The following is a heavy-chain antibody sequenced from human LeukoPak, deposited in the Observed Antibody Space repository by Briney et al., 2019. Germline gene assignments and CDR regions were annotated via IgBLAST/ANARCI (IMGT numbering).Heavy chain of an antibody. CDR1: GVSISSGGYY. CDR3: ARALSGSYSDYFDY. CDR2: IYYSGST. V-gene: IGHV4-31*03. Sequence: SETLSLTCTVSGVSISSGGYYWRWIRQHPGKGLEWIGYIYYSGSTYYNPSLKSRVTILVDTSKNQFSLKLSSVTAADTAVYYCARALSGSYSDYFDYWGQGTLVTVSS. J-gene: IGHJ4*02. D-gene: IGHD1-26*01.